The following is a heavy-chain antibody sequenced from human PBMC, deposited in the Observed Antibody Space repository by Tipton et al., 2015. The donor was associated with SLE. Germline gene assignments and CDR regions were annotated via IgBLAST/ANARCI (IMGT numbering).Heavy chain of an antibody. CDR3: ARGTTMIYDY. D-gene: IGHD1-1*01. Sequence: RSLRLSCAASGFTFSTYGMHWVRQAPGKGLEWVAVIWYDGSDKYYADSVKGRFTISRDNSNNTLYLQMNSLRAEDTAVYYCARGTTMIYDYWGQGTLVTVSS. CDR2: IWYDGSDK. V-gene: IGHV3-33*01. CDR1: GFTFSTYG. J-gene: IGHJ4*02.